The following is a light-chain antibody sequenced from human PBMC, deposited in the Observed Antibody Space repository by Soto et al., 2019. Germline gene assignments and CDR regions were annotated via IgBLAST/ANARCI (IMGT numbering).Light chain of an antibody. J-gene: IGKJ2*01. CDR1: QDISSY. CDR2: AAS. Sequence: AIRMTQSPSSFSASTGDRVTITCRASQDISSYLAWYQQKPGKAPKLLIYAASTLQSGVPSRFSGSGSGTDFTLTLSCLQSEDFATYYCQQYYSYLRTFGQGTKLEIK. CDR3: QQYYSYLRT. V-gene: IGKV1-8*01.